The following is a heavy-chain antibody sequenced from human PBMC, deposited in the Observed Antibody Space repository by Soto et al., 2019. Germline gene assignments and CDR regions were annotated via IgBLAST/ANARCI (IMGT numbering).Heavy chain of an antibody. CDR1: GFTVSSKY. Sequence: GGSLRLSCAASGFTVSSKYMSWVRQAPGKGLEWVSLIQSGGPTYYADSVKGRFTISRDTSENTVHLQMDSLRAEDTAVYYCARDDVLCYGGRCYGVPLDVCGKGTTVPVSS. CDR2: IQSGGPT. V-gene: IGHV3-66*01. D-gene: IGHD2-15*01. J-gene: IGHJ6*04. CDR3: ARDDVLCYGGRCYGVPLDV.